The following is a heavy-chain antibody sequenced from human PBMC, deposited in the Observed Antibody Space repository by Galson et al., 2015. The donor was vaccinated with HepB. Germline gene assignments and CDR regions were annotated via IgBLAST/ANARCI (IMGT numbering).Heavy chain of an antibody. D-gene: IGHD3-16*01. CDR1: GFTFNTSS. Sequence: SLRLSCAASGFTFNTSSMHWVRQAPGKGLEWVALISNDAITKKYADSVKGRFTISRDTSKNTLYLQANSLRPEDTAIYYCATGGSVSTLDYWGQGALVTVSP. J-gene: IGHJ4*02. CDR2: ISNDAITK. CDR3: ATGGSVSTLDY. V-gene: IGHV3-30-3*01.